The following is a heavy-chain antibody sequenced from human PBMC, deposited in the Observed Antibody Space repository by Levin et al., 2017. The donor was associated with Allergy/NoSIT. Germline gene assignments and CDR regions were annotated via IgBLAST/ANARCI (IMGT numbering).Heavy chain of an antibody. Sequence: KYGESLKISCKGSTYFNSYWIAWVRQMPGKGLEWMGMIYPDDSDIRYSPSFQGQVTISADKSTNTAYLQWSSLKTSDTAIYYCARRAYEKLDAYDIWGQGTKVTVSS. CDR2: IYPDDSDI. V-gene: IGHV5-51*01. CDR1: TYFNSYW. D-gene: IGHD2-21*01. CDR3: ARRAYEKLDAYDI. J-gene: IGHJ3*02.